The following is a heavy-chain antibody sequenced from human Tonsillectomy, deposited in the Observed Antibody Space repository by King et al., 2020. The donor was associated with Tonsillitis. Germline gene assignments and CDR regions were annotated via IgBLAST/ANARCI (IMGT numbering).Heavy chain of an antibody. V-gene: IGHV3-30*18. J-gene: IGHJ6*02. Sequence: VQLVESGGGVVQPGRSLRLSCAASGFTFSSYGMHWVRQAPGKGLEWVAVISYDGSNKYYADSVKGRFTISRDNSKNTLYLKMNSLRAEDTAVYYCAKVILWFCHYYYYVMDVWGQGTTVTVSS. CDR3: AKVILWFCHYYYYVMDV. CDR1: GFTFSSYG. CDR2: ISYDGSNK. D-gene: IGHD3-10*01.